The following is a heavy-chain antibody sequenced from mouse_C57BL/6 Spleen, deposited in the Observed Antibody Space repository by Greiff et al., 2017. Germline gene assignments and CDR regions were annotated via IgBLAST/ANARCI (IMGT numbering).Heavy chain of an antibody. V-gene: IGHV8-12*01. CDR1: GFSLSTSGMG. Sequence: ESGPGILQSSQTLSLTCSFSGFSLSTSGMGVSWIRQPSGKGLEWLAHIYWDDAKRYNPSLKSRLTISKETSRNQVFLKITSVETADTATYYCARSASLLRYPHWYFDVWGTGTTVTVSS. J-gene: IGHJ1*03. D-gene: IGHD1-1*01. CDR2: IYWDDAK. CDR3: ARSASLLRYPHWYFDV.